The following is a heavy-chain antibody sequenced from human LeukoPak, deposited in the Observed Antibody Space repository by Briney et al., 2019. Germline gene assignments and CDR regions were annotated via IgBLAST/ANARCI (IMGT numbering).Heavy chain of an antibody. Sequence: GGSLRLSCAASGFTFSSYAMHWVRQAPGKGLEWVAVISYDGSNKYYADSVKGRFTISRDNSKNTLYLQMNSLRAEDTAVYYCARDLTTRDWDYYYGMDVWGQGTTVTVSS. J-gene: IGHJ6*02. CDR1: GFTFSSYA. D-gene: IGHD4/OR15-4a*01. V-gene: IGHV3-30-3*01. CDR2: ISYDGSNK. CDR3: ARDLTTRDWDYYYGMDV.